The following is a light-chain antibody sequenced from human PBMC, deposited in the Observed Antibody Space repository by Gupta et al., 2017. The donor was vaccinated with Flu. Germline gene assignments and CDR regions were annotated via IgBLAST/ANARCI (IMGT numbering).Light chain of an antibody. Sequence: DIQLTQSPSFLSASVGDIVTITCRASHDSSNYFAWYQQKPGKAPRLLIYDASTLQTGVPSRFSGSGSGTKFTLTISSLQPEDFATYYCQQLNSYPFTFGGGTTVDI. CDR1: HDSSNY. CDR2: DAS. J-gene: IGKJ4*01. CDR3: QQLNSYPFT. V-gene: IGKV1-9*01.